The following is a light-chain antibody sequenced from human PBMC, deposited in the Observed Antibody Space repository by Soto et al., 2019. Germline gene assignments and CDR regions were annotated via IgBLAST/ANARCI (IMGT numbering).Light chain of an antibody. J-gene: IGLJ2*01. Sequence: QSALTQPASVSGSPGQSITISCTGTSSDVGGYNYVSWYQQHPGKAPKLMIYEVSNRPSGVSNRFSGSKSGNTASLTLSGLQAEDEGDYYCSSYTSSSTVVFGGGTKLTVL. CDR2: EVS. CDR3: SSYTSSSTVV. CDR1: SSDVGGYNY. V-gene: IGLV2-14*01.